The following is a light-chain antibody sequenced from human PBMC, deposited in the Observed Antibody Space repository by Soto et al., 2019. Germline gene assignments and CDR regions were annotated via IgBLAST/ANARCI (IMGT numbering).Light chain of an antibody. J-gene: IGKJ1*01. V-gene: IGKV3-20*01. Sequence: EIVLTQSPGPLSLSPGDRVTLSCRSSQSVSSRFLAWYQHKHGQAPSLLIYGASSRATGIPDRFSGSGSGTDFTLTISRLEPADVAVYYCQQYGRSPWTLGQGTKVDIK. CDR2: GAS. CDR3: QQYGRSPWT. CDR1: QSVSSRF.